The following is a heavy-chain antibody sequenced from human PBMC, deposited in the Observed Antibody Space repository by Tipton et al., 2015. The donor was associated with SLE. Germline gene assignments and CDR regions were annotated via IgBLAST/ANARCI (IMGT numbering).Heavy chain of an antibody. CDR3: ARHAGGVGATP. J-gene: IGHJ5*02. V-gene: IGHV4-59*08. CDR1: GASINSYY. Sequence: TLSLTCTVSGASINSYYWTWIRQPPGKGLEWIGSIFYTGSTNYNPSLKSRVTMSVDRAENHFSLKLRSVTAADTAVYYCARHAGGVGATPLGQGTLVSVSS. CDR2: IFYTGST. D-gene: IGHD1-26*01.